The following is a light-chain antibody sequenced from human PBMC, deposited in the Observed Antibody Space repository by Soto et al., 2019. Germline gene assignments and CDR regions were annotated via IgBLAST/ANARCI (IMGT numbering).Light chain of an antibody. Sequence: QSALTQPASVSGSPGQSITISCTGTSSDVGGYNYVSWYQQHQGKAPKLMIYDVSNRPSGVSNRFSGSKSGNTASLTISGLKAEDEADYYCSSYTTSGSLVFGGGTKLTVL. CDR3: SSYTTSGSLV. CDR2: DVS. CDR1: SSDVGGYNY. V-gene: IGLV2-14*01. J-gene: IGLJ2*01.